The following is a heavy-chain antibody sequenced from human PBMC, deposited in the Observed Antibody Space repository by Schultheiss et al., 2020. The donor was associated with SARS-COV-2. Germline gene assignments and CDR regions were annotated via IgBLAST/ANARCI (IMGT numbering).Heavy chain of an antibody. Sequence: SETLSLTCTVSGGSISSYYWSWIRQPPGKGLEWIGYIYYSGSTNYNPSLKSRVTISVDTSKNQFSLELSSVTAADTAVYYCARQGYYYDSSGYYGRVDWFDPWGQGTLVTVSS. CDR2: IYYSGST. D-gene: IGHD3-22*01. CDR1: GGSISSYY. J-gene: IGHJ5*02. CDR3: ARQGYYYDSSGYYGRVDWFDP. V-gene: IGHV4-59*08.